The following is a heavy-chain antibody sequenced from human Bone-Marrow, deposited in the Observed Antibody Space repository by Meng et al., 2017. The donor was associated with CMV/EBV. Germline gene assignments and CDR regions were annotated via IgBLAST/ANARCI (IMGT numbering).Heavy chain of an antibody. J-gene: IGHJ6*02. CDR3: ARDGVVVPAAPSENYYYYYYGMDV. CDR2: ISYDGSNK. D-gene: IGHD2-2*01. CDR1: GFTFSSYA. Sequence: GGSLRLSCAASGFTFSSYAMHWVRQAPGKGLEWVAVISYDGSNKYYADSVKGRFTISRDNSKNTLYLQMNSLRAEDTAVYYCARDGVVVPAAPSENYYYYYYGMDVWGQGTTVTVSS. V-gene: IGHV3-30-3*01.